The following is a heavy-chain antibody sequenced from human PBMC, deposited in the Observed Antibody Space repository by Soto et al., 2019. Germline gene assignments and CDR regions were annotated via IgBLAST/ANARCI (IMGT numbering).Heavy chain of an antibody. CDR1: GFTFSSYG. CDR2: IWYDGSNK. D-gene: IGHD6-6*01. J-gene: IGHJ2*01. CDR3: ARERIAARPRSWYFDL. Sequence: QVQLVESGGGVVQPGRSLRLSCAASGFTFSSYGMHWVRQAPGKGLEWVAVIWYDGSNKYYADSVKGRFTISRDNSKNTLYLQMNSLRAEDTAVYYCARERIAARPRSWYFDLWGRGTLVTVSS. V-gene: IGHV3-33*01.